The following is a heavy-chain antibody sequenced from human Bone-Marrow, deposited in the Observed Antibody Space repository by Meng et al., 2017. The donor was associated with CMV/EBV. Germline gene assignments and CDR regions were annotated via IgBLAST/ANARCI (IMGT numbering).Heavy chain of an antibody. Sequence: GESLKISCAASGFTFDDYAMHWVRQAPGKGLVWVSRISLDGSSTNYADSVKGRFTISRDNAKNTVYLQMKSLRVEDTAVYYCARDLWGLGDYWGQGTLVTVSS. V-gene: IGHV3-74*01. CDR3: ARDLWGLGDY. J-gene: IGHJ4*02. CDR1: GFTFDDYA. D-gene: IGHD3/OR15-3a*01. CDR2: ISLDGSST.